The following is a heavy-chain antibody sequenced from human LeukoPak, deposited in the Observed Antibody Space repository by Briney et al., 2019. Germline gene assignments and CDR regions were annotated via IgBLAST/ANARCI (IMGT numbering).Heavy chain of an antibody. CDR2: IYYSGST. V-gene: IGHV4-39*07. D-gene: IGHD3-22*01. CDR1: GGSISSSSYY. J-gene: IGHJ6*03. Sequence: SETLSLTCTVSGGSISSSSYYWGWIRQPPGKGLEWIGSIYYSGSTYYNPSLKSRVTISVDTSKNQFSLKLSSVTAADTAVYYCARERYYDSSGRATTSYYMDVWGKGTTVTISS. CDR3: ARERYYDSSGRATTSYYMDV.